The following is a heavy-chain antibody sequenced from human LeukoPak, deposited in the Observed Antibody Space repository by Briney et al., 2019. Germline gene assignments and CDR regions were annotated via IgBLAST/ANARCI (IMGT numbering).Heavy chain of an antibody. CDR3: ARGPITTRSLFDY. D-gene: IGHD3-22*01. V-gene: IGHV3-53*01. CDR2: IYSGGST. CDR1: GFTVSSNY. Sequence: GGSLRLSCAASGFTVSSNYMSWGRQAPGKGMEWDSVIYSGGSTYYSDSVKGRFTITREKYKNTLYLQMNSLRAEDTAVYYCARGPITTRSLFDYWGQGTLVTVSS. J-gene: IGHJ4*02.